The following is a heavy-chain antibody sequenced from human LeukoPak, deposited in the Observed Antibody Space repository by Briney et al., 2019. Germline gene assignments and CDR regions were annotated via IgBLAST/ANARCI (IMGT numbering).Heavy chain of an antibody. CDR1: GYTFTGYY. Sequence: ASGKVSCKASGYTFTGYYMHWVRQAPGQGLEWMGWINPNSGGTNYAQKFQGGVTMTRDTSISTAYMELSRLRSDDTAVYYCAREPSGIVAPAGYWGQGTLVTVSS. D-gene: IGHD3-22*01. J-gene: IGHJ4*02. V-gene: IGHV1-2*02. CDR3: AREPSGIVAPAGY. CDR2: INPNSGGT.